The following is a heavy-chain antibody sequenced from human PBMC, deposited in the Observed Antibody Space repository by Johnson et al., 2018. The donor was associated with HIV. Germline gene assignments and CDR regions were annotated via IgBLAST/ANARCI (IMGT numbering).Heavy chain of an antibody. Sequence: VQLVESGGGLVKPGGSLRLSCAASGFTFSNAWMSWVRQAPGKGLEWVGRIKSKTDGGTTDYAESVTGRFTISRDNSKNTLYLQMNKLRAADTAVYFWASQVRGLRLGVDAFDIWGQGTMVTVSS. D-gene: IGHD3-16*01. CDR3: ASQVRGLRLGVDAFDI. CDR1: GFTFSNAW. V-gene: IGHV3-15*01. CDR2: IKSKTDGGTT. J-gene: IGHJ3*02.